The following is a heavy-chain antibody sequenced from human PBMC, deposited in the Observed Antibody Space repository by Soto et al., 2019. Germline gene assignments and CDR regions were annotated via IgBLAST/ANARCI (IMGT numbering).Heavy chain of an antibody. CDR1: GGSISSSSYY. J-gene: IGHJ5*02. V-gene: IGHV4-39*01. Sequence: SETLSLTCTVSGGSISSSSYYWGWIRQPPGKGLEWIGSIYYSGSTYYNPPLKSRVTISVDTSKNQFSLKLSSVTAADTAVYYCARHGIVVVPAAKGAVIAAAENWFDPWGQGTLVTVSS. D-gene: IGHD2-2*01. CDR2: IYYSGST. CDR3: ARHGIVVVPAAKGAVIAAAENWFDP.